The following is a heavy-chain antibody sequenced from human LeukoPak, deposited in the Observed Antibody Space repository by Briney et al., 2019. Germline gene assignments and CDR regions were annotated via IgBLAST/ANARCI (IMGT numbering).Heavy chain of an antibody. CDR1: GFTFTDHY. D-gene: IGHD2-2*02. V-gene: IGHV3-11*06. Sequence: PGGSLRLFCATSGFTFTDHYMSWIRQAPGKGLEWVSYISGSKTDTNYADSVKGRFTVSRDNAKNSVYLQMCSLTAEDTAVYYCVRNTRAPTYWGQGVLVTVSS. J-gene: IGHJ4*02. CDR3: VRNTRAPTY. CDR2: ISGSKTDT.